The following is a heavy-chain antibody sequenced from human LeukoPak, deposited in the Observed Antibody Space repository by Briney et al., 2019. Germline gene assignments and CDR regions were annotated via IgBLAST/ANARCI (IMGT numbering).Heavy chain of an antibody. J-gene: IGHJ4*02. CDR2: ITATSLHI. V-gene: IGHV3-21*01. CDR1: GVTFSGYS. Sequence: GGSLRLSCAASGVTFSGYSMNWVRQAPGKGLEWVSAITATSLHIYYADSVKGRFTISRDNAKNSLYLQMNSLRVEGTALYYCARGQYYDFWSGYYYMTYYFDYWGQGTLVTVSS. CDR3: ARGQYYDFWSGYYYMTYYFDY. D-gene: IGHD3-3*01.